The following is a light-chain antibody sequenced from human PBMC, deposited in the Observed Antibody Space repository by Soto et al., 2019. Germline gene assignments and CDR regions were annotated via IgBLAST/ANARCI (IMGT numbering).Light chain of an antibody. CDR3: QRYGTSPPLT. V-gene: IGKV3-20*01. J-gene: IGKJ4*01. CDR2: GAS. Sequence: EIVLTQSPGTLSLSPGEGATLSCRASQSVNNNYLAWYQQKPGQGPRLLIYGASTRATGNPDRFSGSGSATDFTLTISRLEPEDFALYYCQRYGTSPPLTFGGGTKVEIK. CDR1: QSVNNNY.